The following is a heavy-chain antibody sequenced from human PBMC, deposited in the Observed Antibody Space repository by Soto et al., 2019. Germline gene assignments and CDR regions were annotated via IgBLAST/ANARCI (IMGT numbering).Heavy chain of an antibody. CDR1: GGSISSYY. D-gene: IGHD6-6*01. V-gene: IGHV4-59*01. J-gene: IGHJ6*03. Sequence: ASETLSLTCTVSGGSISSYYWSWIRQPPGKGLEWIGYIYYSGSTNYNPSLKSRVTISVDTSKNQFSLKLSSVTAADTAVYYCARSSSIAVYYYYMDVWGKGTTVTVSS. CDR2: IYYSGST. CDR3: ARSSSIAVYYYYMDV.